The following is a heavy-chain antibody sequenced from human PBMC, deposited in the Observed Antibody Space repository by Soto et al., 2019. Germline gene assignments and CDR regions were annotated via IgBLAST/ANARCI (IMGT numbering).Heavy chain of an antibody. CDR1: GFTFSSYG. V-gene: IGHV3-30*03. J-gene: IGHJ4*02. D-gene: IGHD3-3*01. CDR3: ATITIFGVVTTHYFDY. CDR2: ISYDGSNK. Sequence: GGSLRLSCAASGFTFSSYGMHWVRQAPGKGLEWVAVISYDGSNKYYADSVKGRFTISRDNSKNTLYLQMNSLRAEDTAVYYCATITIFGVVTTHYFDYWGQGTLVTVSS.